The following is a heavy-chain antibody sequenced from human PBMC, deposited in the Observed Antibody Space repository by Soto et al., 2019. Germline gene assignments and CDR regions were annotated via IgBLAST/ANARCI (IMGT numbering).Heavy chain of an antibody. CDR2: FDPEDGET. D-gene: IGHD2-15*01. CDR3: ATRRCGGGSCYMDV. CDR1: GYTLTELS. J-gene: IGHJ6*03. Sequence: ASVKVSCKVSGYTLTELSIHWVRQAPGKGLEWMGGFDPEDGETIYAQKFQGRVTMTEDTSTDTAYMELSSLRSEDTAVYYCATRRCGGGSCYMDVWGKGTTVTVSS. V-gene: IGHV1-24*01.